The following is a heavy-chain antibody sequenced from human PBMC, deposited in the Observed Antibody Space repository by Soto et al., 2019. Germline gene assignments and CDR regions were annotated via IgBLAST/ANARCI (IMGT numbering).Heavy chain of an antibody. V-gene: IGHV3-15*01. Sequence: GGSLRLSCAASGFTFSNAWMSWVRQAPGKGLEWVGRIKSKTDGGTTDYAAPVKGRFTISRDDSKNTLYLQMNSLKTEDTAVYYCTTGPFIQLWMYCTDILCQGTTLKVS. D-gene: IGHD5-18*01. CDR2: IKSKTDGGTT. J-gene: IGHJ6*02. CDR3: TTGPFIQLWMYCTDI. CDR1: GFTFSNAW.